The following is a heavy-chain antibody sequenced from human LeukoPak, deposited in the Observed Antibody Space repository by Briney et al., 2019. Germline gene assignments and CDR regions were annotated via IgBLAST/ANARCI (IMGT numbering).Heavy chain of an antibody. Sequence: SETLSLTCAVYGGSFSGYYWSWIRQPPGKGLEWIGEINHSGSTNYNPSLKSRVTISVDTSKNRFSLKLSSVTAADTAVYYCARQDYYGSGSYYTLFDYWGQGTLVTVSS. CDR1: GGSFSGYY. CDR2: INHSGST. V-gene: IGHV4-34*01. J-gene: IGHJ4*02. D-gene: IGHD3-10*01. CDR3: ARQDYYGSGSYYTLFDY.